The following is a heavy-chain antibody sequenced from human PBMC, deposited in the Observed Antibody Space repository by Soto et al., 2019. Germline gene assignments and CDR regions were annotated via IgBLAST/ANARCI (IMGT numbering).Heavy chain of an antibody. V-gene: IGHV3-30*18. CDR2: ISYDGSNK. J-gene: IGHJ6*02. D-gene: IGHD6-13*01. CDR1: GFTFSSYG. Sequence: GGSLRLSCAASGFTFSSYGMHWVRQAPGKGLEWVAVISYDGSNKYYADSVKGRFTISRDNSKNTLYLQMNSLRAEDTAVYYCAKPSEDSSSWYGGHFYYYGMDVWGQGTTVTVSS. CDR3: AKPSEDSSSWYGGHFYYYGMDV.